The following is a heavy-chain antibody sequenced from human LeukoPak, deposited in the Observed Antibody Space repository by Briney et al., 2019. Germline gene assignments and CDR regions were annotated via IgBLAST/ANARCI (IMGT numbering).Heavy chain of an antibody. CDR1: GGSISSYY. CDR2: IYYSGST. V-gene: IGHV4-59*12. Sequence: SETLSLTCTVSGGSISSYYWSWIRQPPGKGLEWIGYIYYSGSTNYNPSLKSRVTISVDTSKNQFSLKLTSVTAADTAVYYCARDATIAAPLMSWGQGTLVIVSS. D-gene: IGHD6-13*01. CDR3: ARDATIAAPLMS. J-gene: IGHJ4*02.